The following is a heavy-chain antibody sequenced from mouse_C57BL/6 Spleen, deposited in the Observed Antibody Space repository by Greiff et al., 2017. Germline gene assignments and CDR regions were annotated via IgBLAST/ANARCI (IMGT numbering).Heavy chain of an antibody. CDR2: IYPSDSET. CDR3: ARRELGYFDY. D-gene: IGHD4-1*01. V-gene: IGHV1-61*01. CDR1: GYTFTSYW. J-gene: IGHJ2*01. Sequence: VKLQQPGAELVRPGSSVKLSCKASGYTFTSYWMDWVKQRPGQGLEWIGNIYPSDSETHYNQKFKDKATLTVDKSSSTAYMQLSSLTSEDSAVYYCARRELGYFDYWGQGTTLTVSS.